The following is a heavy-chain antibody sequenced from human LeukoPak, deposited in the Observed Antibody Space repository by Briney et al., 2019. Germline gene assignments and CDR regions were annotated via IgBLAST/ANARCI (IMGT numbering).Heavy chain of an antibody. CDR1: GGTFSSYA. Sequence: GASVKVSCKASGGTFSSYAISWVRQAPGQGLEWMGRIIPILGIANYAQKFQGRVTITADKSTSTAYMELSSLRSEDTAVYYCARNRYYYDSSGYYLTPYYFDYWGQGTLVTVSS. V-gene: IGHV1-69*04. J-gene: IGHJ4*02. CDR2: IIPILGIA. CDR3: ARNRYYYDSSGYYLTPYYFDY. D-gene: IGHD3-22*01.